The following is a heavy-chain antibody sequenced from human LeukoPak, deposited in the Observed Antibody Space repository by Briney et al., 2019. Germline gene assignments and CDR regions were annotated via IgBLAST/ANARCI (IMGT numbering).Heavy chain of an antibody. Sequence: GASVKVSCKASGYTFTSYDINWVRQATGQGLEWMGWMNPNSGNTGYAQKFQGRVTMTRDTSTSTVYMELSSLRSEDTAVYYCARGTEGVTGPQATHTSWFPRVPYYFDYWGQGTLVTVSS. CDR3: ARGTEGVTGPQATHTSWFPRVPYYFDY. CDR1: GYTFTSYD. D-gene: IGHD2-2*01. CDR2: MNPNSGNT. V-gene: IGHV1-8*01. J-gene: IGHJ4*02.